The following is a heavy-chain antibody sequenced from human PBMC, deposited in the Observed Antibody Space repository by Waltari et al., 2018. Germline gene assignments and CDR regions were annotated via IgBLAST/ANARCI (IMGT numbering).Heavy chain of an antibody. CDR1: GDSVTNNYW. Sequence: QLQLQESGPGLVRPSGTLSLACGVSGDSVTNNYWWSWVRQSPGKGLEWIGQIHGSGRANYNPSFGSRVSVSMDTSNNEFSLKVTSATAADTAIYDCARDRGRGLYLDSWGQGILVTVSP. CDR2: IHGSGRA. D-gene: IGHD2-15*01. CDR3: ARDRGRGLYLDS. V-gene: IGHV4-4*02. J-gene: IGHJ4*02.